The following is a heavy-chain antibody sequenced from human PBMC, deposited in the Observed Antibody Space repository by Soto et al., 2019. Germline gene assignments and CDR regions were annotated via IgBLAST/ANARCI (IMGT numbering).Heavy chain of an antibody. Sequence: GGSLRLSCAASGFTFSSYAMSWVRQAPGKGLEWVSAISGSGGSTYYADSVKGRFTISRDNSKNTLYLQLNSLRAEDTAVYYCAKGVLKNWGWTPWYFDYWGQGTLVTVSS. CDR1: GFTFSSYA. V-gene: IGHV3-23*01. J-gene: IGHJ4*02. CDR3: AKGVLKNWGWTPWYFDY. D-gene: IGHD7-27*01. CDR2: ISGSGGST.